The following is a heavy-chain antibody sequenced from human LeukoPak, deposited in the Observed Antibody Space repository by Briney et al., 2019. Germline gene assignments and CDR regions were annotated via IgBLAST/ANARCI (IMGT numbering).Heavy chain of an antibody. CDR1: GGSIRSYY. V-gene: IGHV4-59*08. Sequence: PSETLSLTCTVSGGSIRSYYWGWIRQPPGKGLEWIGYIHYSESTKYNPALKSRVTISVDTSKNQFSLKLSSVTAADPAVYYCASRSGSFSDALDIWGQGTLVTVSS. CDR2: IHYSEST. CDR3: ASRSGSFSDALDI. D-gene: IGHD3-10*01. J-gene: IGHJ3*02.